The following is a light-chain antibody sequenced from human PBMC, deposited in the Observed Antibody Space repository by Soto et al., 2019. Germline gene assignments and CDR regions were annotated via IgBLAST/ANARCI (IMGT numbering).Light chain of an antibody. Sequence: DIQMTQYLSTLSASVGGRVTITCRARQSISSWLAWYQQKPGKAPKLLIYGASSLASGVPSRFSGSGSGTEFTLTISSLQPDDFAAFYCQQYNTYSLTFAGGPKVEI. CDR1: QSISSW. V-gene: IGKV1-5*01. CDR2: GAS. CDR3: QQYNTYSLT. J-gene: IGKJ4*01.